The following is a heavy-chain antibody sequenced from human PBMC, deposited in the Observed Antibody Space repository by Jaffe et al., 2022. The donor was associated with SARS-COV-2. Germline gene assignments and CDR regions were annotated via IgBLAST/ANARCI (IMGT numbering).Heavy chain of an antibody. D-gene: IGHD6-13*01. CDR1: GFTFSSYE. CDR2: ISSSGSTI. J-gene: IGHJ4*02. Sequence: EVQLVESGGGLVQPGGSLRLSCAASGFTFSSYEMNWVRQAPGKGLEWVSYISSSGSTIYYADSVKGRFTISRDNAKNSLYLQMNSLRAEDTAVYYCARSKGSSWPSFGYWGQGTLVTVSS. V-gene: IGHV3-48*03. CDR3: ARSKGSSWPSFGY.